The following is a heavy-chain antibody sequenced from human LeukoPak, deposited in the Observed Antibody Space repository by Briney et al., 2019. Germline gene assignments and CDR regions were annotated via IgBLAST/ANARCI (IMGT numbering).Heavy chain of an antibody. CDR1: GYTFTGYY. Sequence: ASVKVSCKASGYTFTGYYMRWVRQAPGQGLEWMGRINPNSGGTNYAQKFQGRVTMTRDTSIGTAYMELSRLRSDDTAVYYCASLAVAAPDYDYWGQGTLVTVSS. V-gene: IGHV1-2*06. D-gene: IGHD6-19*01. CDR2: INPNSGGT. J-gene: IGHJ4*02. CDR3: ASLAVAAPDYDY.